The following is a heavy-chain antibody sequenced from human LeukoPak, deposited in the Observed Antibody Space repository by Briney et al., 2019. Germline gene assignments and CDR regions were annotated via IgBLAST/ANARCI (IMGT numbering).Heavy chain of an antibody. J-gene: IGHJ4*02. CDR1: GYTLTELS. CDR3: ARVTDRRYYDSSRLDY. CDR2: FDPEDGET. D-gene: IGHD3-22*01. Sequence: GASVKVSCKVSGYTLTELSMHWVRQAPGKGLEWMGGFDPEDGETIYAQKFQGRVTMTEDTSTDTAYMELSSLRSEDTAVYYCARVTDRRYYDSSRLDYWGQGTLVTVSS. V-gene: IGHV1-24*01.